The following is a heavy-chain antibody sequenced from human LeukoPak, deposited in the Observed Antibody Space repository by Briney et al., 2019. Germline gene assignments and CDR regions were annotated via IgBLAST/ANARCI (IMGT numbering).Heavy chain of an antibody. CDR1: GFTFSSYW. V-gene: IGHV3-74*01. J-gene: IGHJ4*02. CDR3: ARVLGSQIDY. Sequence: GGSLRLSSAASGFTFSSYWMHSVRQAPGQRLVWVSRINSDGSSTSYADSVKGGFTISRDNAKNTVYLQMNSLRAEDTAVYYCARVLGSQIDYWGQGTLVTVSS. CDR2: INSDGSST. D-gene: IGHD3-10*01.